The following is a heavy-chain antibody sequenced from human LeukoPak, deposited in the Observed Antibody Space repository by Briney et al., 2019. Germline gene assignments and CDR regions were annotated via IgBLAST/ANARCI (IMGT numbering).Heavy chain of an antibody. Sequence: GGSLRRSCAASGFTFSSYWRSWIRQAPGKGLEWVANIKQDGSDKYYVDSVKARITISRDNAKNSMYLQMNRLNAEDTAVYYCARDGVFDYWGQGTLVTVSS. V-gene: IGHV3-7*01. J-gene: IGHJ4*02. CDR2: IKQDGSDK. CDR1: GFTFSSYW. CDR3: ARDGVFDY.